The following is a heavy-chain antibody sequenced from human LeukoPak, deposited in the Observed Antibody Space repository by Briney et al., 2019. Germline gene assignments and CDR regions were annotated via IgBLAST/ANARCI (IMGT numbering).Heavy chain of an antibody. D-gene: IGHD6-19*01. CDR3: ARDTSSGWYQYYYYYMDV. J-gene: IGHJ6*03. Sequence: ASVKVSCKASGYTFTGYYMHWVRQAPGQGLEWMGWINPNSGGTNYAQKLQGRVTMTTDTSTSTAYMELRSLRSDDTAVYYCARDTSSGWYQYYYYYMDVWGNGTTVTVSS. CDR2: INPNSGGT. V-gene: IGHV1-2*02. CDR1: GYTFTGYY.